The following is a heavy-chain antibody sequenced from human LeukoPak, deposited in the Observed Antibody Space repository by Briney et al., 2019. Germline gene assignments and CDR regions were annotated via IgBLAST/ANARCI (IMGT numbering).Heavy chain of an antibody. J-gene: IGHJ4*02. CDR1: GFTFSSYG. D-gene: IGHD4-23*01. V-gene: IGHV3-30*02. CDR2: ILYDGSNK. Sequence: WGSLKLSCAASGFTFSSYGMHWVRQAPGKGLEWVAFILYDGSNKYYADSVKGRFTISRDNSKNTLYLQMNSLRAEDTAVYYCAKDLLVSVVTLGYWGQGTLVNVSS. CDR3: AKDLLVSVVTLGY.